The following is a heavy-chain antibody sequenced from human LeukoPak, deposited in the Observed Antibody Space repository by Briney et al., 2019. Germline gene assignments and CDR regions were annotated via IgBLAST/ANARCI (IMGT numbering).Heavy chain of an antibody. CDR3: ARDRADIVVVPAASGG. J-gene: IGHJ3*01. Sequence: PGGSLRLSCGASGFTFSSYSMNWVRQAPGKGLEWVSYISSSSSTIYYADSVKGRFTISRDNAKNSLYLQMNSLRAEDTAVYYCARDRADIVVVPAASGGWGQGTMVTVSS. CDR2: ISSSSSTI. D-gene: IGHD2-2*01. CDR1: GFTFSSYS. V-gene: IGHV3-48*01.